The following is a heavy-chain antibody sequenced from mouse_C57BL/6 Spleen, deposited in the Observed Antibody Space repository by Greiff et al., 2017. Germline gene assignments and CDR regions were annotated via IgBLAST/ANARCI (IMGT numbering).Heavy chain of an antibody. CDR3: ARYYYGSSYVGYWYFDV. Sequence: QVQLQQSGPELVKPGASVKISCKASGYAFSSSWMNWVKQRPGKGLEWIGRIYPGDGDTNYNGKFKGKATLTADKSSSTAYMQLSSLTSEDSAVYFCARYYYGSSYVGYWYFDVWGTGTTVTVSS. J-gene: IGHJ1*03. CDR2: IYPGDGDT. D-gene: IGHD1-1*01. CDR1: GYAFSSSW. V-gene: IGHV1-82*01.